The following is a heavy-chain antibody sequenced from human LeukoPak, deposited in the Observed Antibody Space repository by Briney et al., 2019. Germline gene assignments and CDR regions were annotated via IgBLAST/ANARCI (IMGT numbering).Heavy chain of an antibody. Sequence: ASVKVSCKASGYTFTSYYMHWVRQAPGQGLEWMGIINPSGGSTSYAQKSQGRVTMTRDMSTSTVYMELSSLRSEDTAVYYCARDRIVVLPAAIEPALSEIDSWGQGTLVTVSS. J-gene: IGHJ4*02. CDR1: GYTFTSYY. V-gene: IGHV1-46*01. D-gene: IGHD2-2*01. CDR3: ARDRIVVLPAAIEPALSEIDS. CDR2: INPSGGST.